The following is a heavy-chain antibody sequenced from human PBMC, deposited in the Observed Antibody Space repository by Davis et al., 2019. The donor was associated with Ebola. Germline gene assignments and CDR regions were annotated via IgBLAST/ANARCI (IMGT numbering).Heavy chain of an antibody. D-gene: IGHD1-14*01. CDR2: IYHSRNT. V-gene: IGHV4-30-2*01. J-gene: IGHJ4*02. Sequence: MPSETLSLTCAVSGGSIGGSAYAWNWIRQPPGKGLEWVGYIYHSRNTYYSPSLKSRVTISADTSKNQFSLRLKSVTAADTAMYYCARDYVYWGQGILVTVSS. CDR3: ARDYVY. CDR1: GGSIGGSAYA.